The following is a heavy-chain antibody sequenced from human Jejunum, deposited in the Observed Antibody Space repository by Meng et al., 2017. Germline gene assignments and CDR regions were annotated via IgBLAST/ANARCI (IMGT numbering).Heavy chain of an antibody. CDR2: ISYDGNDK. CDR3: ARTRLPLNTVVTPDY. V-gene: IGHV3-30*01. Sequence: GESLKISCAASGFIFSTYTIHWVRQAPGKGLEWVAVISYDGNDKNYADSVKGRFTISRDNSKNTLFLQLNSLRPEDTAVYYCARTRLPLNTVVTPDYWGQGTLVTVSS. J-gene: IGHJ4*02. D-gene: IGHD4-23*01. CDR1: GFIFSTYT.